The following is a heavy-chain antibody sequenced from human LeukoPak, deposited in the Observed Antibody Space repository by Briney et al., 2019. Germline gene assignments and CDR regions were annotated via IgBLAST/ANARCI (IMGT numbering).Heavy chain of an antibody. CDR2: IYYSGST. CDR1: GGSISSYY. V-gene: IGHV4-59*08. D-gene: IGHD3-10*01. Sequence: PSETLSLTCTVSGGSISSYYWSWIRQPPGKGLEWIGYIYYSGSTNYNPSLKSRVTISVDTSKNQFSLKLSSVTAADTAVYYCARHRGTYYYGSGSYPHDAFGIWGQGTMVTVSS. J-gene: IGHJ3*02. CDR3: ARHRGTYYYGSGSYPHDAFGI.